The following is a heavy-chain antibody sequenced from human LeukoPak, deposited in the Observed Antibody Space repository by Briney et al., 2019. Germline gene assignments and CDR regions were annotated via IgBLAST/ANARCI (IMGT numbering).Heavy chain of an antibody. D-gene: IGHD7-27*01. J-gene: IGHJ3*02. CDR2: IIGSDESK. CDR1: GFTFSSYD. Sequence: GGSLRLSCAASGFTFSSYDMSWIRQAPEEGVEWVSEIIGSDESKKYVDSVKGRFTISRDNSKNTLYLLLNSLRVDDTAVYYCVNRRLGRGAFDIWGQGKMVTVSS. V-gene: IGHV3-23*01. CDR3: VNRRLGRGAFDI.